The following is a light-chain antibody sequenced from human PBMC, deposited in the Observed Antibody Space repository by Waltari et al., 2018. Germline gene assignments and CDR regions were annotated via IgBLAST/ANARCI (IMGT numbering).Light chain of an antibody. CDR1: QSISTF. J-gene: IGKJ4*01. CDR2: AAS. CDR3: QHSYNIPVT. V-gene: IGKV1-39*01. Sequence: DIQMTQSPSSLSASVRERVTITCRASQSISTFLNWYQQKPGKAPRLLIYAASRLQSGVPSRFSGSGSGTEFTLTISSLQVEDFATYYCQHSYNIPVTFGGGTRVEIK.